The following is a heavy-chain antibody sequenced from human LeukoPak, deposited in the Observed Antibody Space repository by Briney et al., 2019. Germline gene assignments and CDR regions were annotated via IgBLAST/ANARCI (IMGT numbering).Heavy chain of an antibody. D-gene: IGHD2-15*01. V-gene: IGHV4-39*01. J-gene: IGHJ5*02. CDR2: IYYSGST. Sequence: SEXLXXXXXVXXXSXSSSSYYWGWIRQPPGKGLEWIGSIYYSGSTYYNPSLKSRVTISVDTSKNQFSLKLSSETAADTAVYYCARQTHIVVVVAAINWFDPWGQGTLVTVSS. CDR1: XXSXSSSSYY. CDR3: ARQTHIVVVVAAINWFDP.